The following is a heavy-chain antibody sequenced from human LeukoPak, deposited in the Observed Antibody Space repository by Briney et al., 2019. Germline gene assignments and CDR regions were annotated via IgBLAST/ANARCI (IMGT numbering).Heavy chain of an antibody. CDR3: AKVVTATHYWYFDL. CDR1: GGSISSYY. V-gene: IGHV4-59*08. CDR2: IYYSGST. D-gene: IGHD2-21*02. Sequence: SETLFLTCTVSGGSISSYYWSWIRQPPGKGLEWIGYIYYSGSTNYNPSLKSRVTISVDTSKNQFSLKLSSVTAADTAVYYCAKVVTATHYWYFDLWGRGTLVTVSS. J-gene: IGHJ2*01.